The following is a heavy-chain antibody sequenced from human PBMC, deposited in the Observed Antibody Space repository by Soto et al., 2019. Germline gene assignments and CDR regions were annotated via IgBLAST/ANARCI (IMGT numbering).Heavy chain of an antibody. D-gene: IGHD5-12*01. V-gene: IGHV3-30-3*01. CDR3: ARDRIVAGYYFDY. CDR1: GFTLSRFA. Sequence: GFLRLSRAAAGFTLSRFAMHRVRQAPGKGLEWVAVISYDGSNKYYADSVKGRFTISRDNSKNTLYLQMNSLRAEDTAVYYCARDRIVAGYYFDYWGQGTLVTVSS. CDR2: ISYDGSNK. J-gene: IGHJ4*02.